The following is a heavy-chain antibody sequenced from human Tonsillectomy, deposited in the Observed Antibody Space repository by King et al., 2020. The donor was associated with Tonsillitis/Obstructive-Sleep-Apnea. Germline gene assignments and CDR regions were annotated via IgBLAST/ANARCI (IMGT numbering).Heavy chain of an antibody. Sequence: VQLVESGGGLVQPGGSLRLSCAASGFTFSSYEMNWVRQAPGKGLEWVSYISSSGNIIYYADSVKGRFTISRDNAKNSLYLQMNSLRAEDTAVYYCERDSSWYQYYYYYYYMDVWGKGTTVTVSS. J-gene: IGHJ6*03. CDR1: GFTFSSYE. V-gene: IGHV3-48*03. CDR2: ISSSGNII. CDR3: ERDSSWYQYYYYYYYMDV. D-gene: IGHD6-13*01.